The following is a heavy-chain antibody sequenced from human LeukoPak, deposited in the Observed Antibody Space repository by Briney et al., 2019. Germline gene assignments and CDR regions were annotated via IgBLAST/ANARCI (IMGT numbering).Heavy chain of an antibody. CDR3: AKVAKTFYSSSWYIDY. J-gene: IGHJ4*02. D-gene: IGHD6-13*01. Sequence: GGSLRLSCAASGFTFSNYAMNWVRQAPGKGLEWVSSISGSGGYTYYADSVKGRLTISRDNSKNTLYLQMNSLRAEDTAVYYCAKVAKTFYSSSWYIDYWGQGTLVTVSS. CDR1: GFTFSNYA. CDR2: ISGSGGYT. V-gene: IGHV3-23*01.